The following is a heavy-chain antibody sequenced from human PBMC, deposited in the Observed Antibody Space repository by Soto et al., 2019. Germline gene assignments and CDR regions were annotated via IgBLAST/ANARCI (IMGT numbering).Heavy chain of an antibody. J-gene: IGHJ6*02. CDR3: ARLLYDGMDV. CDR2: IYYSGST. Sequence: SETLSLTCTVSGGSISSSSYYWGWIRQPPGKGLEWIGSIYYSGSTYYSPSLKSRVTISVDTSKNQFSLKLSSVTAADTAVYYCARLLYDGMDVWGQGTTVTVSS. CDR1: GGSISSSSYY. V-gene: IGHV4-39*01.